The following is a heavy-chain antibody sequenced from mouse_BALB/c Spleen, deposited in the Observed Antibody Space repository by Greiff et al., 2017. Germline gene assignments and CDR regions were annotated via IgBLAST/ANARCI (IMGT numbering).Heavy chain of an antibody. J-gene: IGHJ2*01. V-gene: IGHV1-80*01. CDR3: APLGNYGYDY. Sequence: QVHVKQPGAELVRPGSSVKISCKASGYAFSSYWMNWVKQRPGQGLEWIGQIYPGDGDTNYNGKFKGKATLTADKSSSTAYMQLSSLTSEDSAVYFCAPLGNYGYDYWGQGTTLTVSS. CDR2: IYPGDGDT. D-gene: IGHD1-2*01. CDR1: GYAFSSYW.